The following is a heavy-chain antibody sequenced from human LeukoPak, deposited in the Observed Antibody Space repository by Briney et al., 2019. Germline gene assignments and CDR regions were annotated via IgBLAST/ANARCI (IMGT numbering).Heavy chain of an antibody. J-gene: IGHJ4*02. CDR1: GFTFDDYA. V-gene: IGHV3-9*01. CDR2: ISWSSGSI. CDR3: AKGAPGFLEWWVGSYFDY. Sequence: GRSLRLSCAASGFTFDDYAMHWVRQAPGKGLEWVSGISWSSGSIGYADSVKGRFTISRDNAKNSLYLQMNSLRAEDTALYYCAKGAPGFLEWWVGSYFDYWGQGTLVTVSS. D-gene: IGHD3-3*01.